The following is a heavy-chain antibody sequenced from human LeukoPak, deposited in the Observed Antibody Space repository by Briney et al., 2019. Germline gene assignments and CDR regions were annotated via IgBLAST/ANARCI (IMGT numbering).Heavy chain of an antibody. CDR1: GGSISSSSYY. V-gene: IGHV4-39*07. J-gene: IGHJ5*01. CDR3: ARGRVQLWFDY. Sequence: SETLSLTCTVSGGSISSSSYYWGWIRQPPGKGLEWIGSIYYSGSTYYNPSLKSRVTISVDTSKNQFSLKLSSVTAADTAVYYCARGRVQLWFDYWGQGTLITVSS. D-gene: IGHD5-18*01. CDR2: IYYSGST.